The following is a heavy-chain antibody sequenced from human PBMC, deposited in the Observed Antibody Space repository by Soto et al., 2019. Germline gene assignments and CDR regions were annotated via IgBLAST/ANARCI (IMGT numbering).Heavy chain of an antibody. D-gene: IGHD3-22*01. J-gene: IGHJ5*02. CDR3: ARAPTYYYDSSGYP. CDR1: GFTFISYE. CDR2: ISSSGSTI. V-gene: IGHV3-48*03. Sequence: GGSLRLSCAASGFTFISYEMNWVRQAPGKGLEWVSYISSSGSTIYYADSVKGRFTISRDNAKNSLYLQMNSLRAEDTAVYYCARAPTYYYDSSGYPWGQGTLVTVSS.